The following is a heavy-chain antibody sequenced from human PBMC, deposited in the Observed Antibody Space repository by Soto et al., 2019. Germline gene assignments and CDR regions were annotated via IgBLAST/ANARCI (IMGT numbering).Heavy chain of an antibody. CDR1: GYTFTGYY. D-gene: IGHD2-2*02. CDR3: AIGYCSSTSCYTSPYYGMDV. CDR2: INPNSGGT. J-gene: IGHJ6*02. Sequence: GASVKVSCKASGYTFTGYYMHWVLQAPGQGLEWMGWINPNSGGTNYAQKFQGWVTMTRDTSISTAYMELSRLRSDDTAVYYCAIGYCSSTSCYTSPYYGMDVWGQGTTVTVSS. V-gene: IGHV1-2*04.